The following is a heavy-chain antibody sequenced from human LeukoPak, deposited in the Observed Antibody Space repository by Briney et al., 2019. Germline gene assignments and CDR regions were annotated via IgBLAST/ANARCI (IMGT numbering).Heavy chain of an antibody. D-gene: IGHD3-10*01. CDR2: TYYRSKWYN. J-gene: IGHJ3*02. Sequence: SQTLSLTCAISGDSVSSNSAAWNWIRQSPSRGLEWLGRTYYRSKWYNDYAVSVKSRMTINPDTSKNQFSLQLNSVTPEDTAVYYCAREALIVLLWFGDPKAAFDIWGQGTMVTVSS. CDR3: AREALIVLLWFGDPKAAFDI. V-gene: IGHV6-1*01. CDR1: GDSVSSNSAA.